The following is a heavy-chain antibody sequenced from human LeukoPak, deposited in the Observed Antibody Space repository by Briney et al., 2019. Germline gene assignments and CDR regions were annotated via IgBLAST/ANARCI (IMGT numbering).Heavy chain of an antibody. CDR1: GGTFSSYA. V-gene: IGHV1-69*06. CDR3: ARGSCSTSCYVSSWFDP. Sequence: SVKVSCKASGGTFSSYAISWVRQAPGQGLEWMGGIIPIFGTANYAQKFQGRVTITADKSTSTAYMELSSLRSEDTAVYYCARGSCSTSCYVSSWFDPWGQGTLVTVSS. J-gene: IGHJ5*02. D-gene: IGHD2-2*01. CDR2: IIPIFGTA.